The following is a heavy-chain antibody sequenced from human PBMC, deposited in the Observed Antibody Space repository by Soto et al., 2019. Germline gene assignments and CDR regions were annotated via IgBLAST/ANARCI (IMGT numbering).Heavy chain of an antibody. D-gene: IGHD6-19*01. CDR2: ISAFNGKT. Sequence: QIQLVQSGAEVKKPGASVKVSCKASGYTFNIYGINWVRQAPGQGLEWMGWISAFNGKTNYAQNVQGRVTMTTDTSTSTACLELTSLRSDDTAVYYCARDRVPKSSGFFPFDYWGHGTLVTVSS. V-gene: IGHV1-18*01. CDR1: GYTFNIYG. J-gene: IGHJ4*01. CDR3: ARDRVPKSSGFFPFDY.